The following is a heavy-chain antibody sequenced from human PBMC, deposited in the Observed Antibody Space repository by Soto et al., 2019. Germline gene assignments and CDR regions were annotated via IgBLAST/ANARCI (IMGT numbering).Heavy chain of an antibody. CDR2: ISSSSSYI. CDR1: GFTFSSYS. Sequence: EVQLVESGGGLVKPGGSLRLSCAASGFTFSSYSMNWVRQAPVKGLEWVSSISSSSSYIYYADSVKGRFTISRDNAKNSLYLQMNSVRADDTAVYYCARALLKSGWGNPAYWGQGTLVTVSS. V-gene: IGHV3-21*01. CDR3: ARALLKSGWGNPAY. J-gene: IGHJ4*02. D-gene: IGHD6-19*01.